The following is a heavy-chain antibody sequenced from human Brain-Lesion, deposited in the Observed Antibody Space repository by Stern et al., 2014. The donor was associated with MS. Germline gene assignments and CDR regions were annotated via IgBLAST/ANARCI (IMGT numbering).Heavy chain of an antibody. D-gene: IGHD4-17*01. CDR1: GGPISSHSYY. CDR2: IYASGNT. CDR3: ARDYGDLEFDL. Sequence: VQLVESGPGLVKPSQTLSLTCTVSGGPISSHSYYWSWIRQPAGKGLEWIGRIYASGNTNYNPSLKSRVSISVDTSKNQLPLRLSSVTASDTAVYYCARDYGDLEFDLWGQGTLVTVSS. V-gene: IGHV4-61*02. J-gene: IGHJ4*02.